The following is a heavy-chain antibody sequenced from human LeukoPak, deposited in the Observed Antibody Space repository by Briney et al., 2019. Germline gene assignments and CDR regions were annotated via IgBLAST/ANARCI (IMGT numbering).Heavy chain of an antibody. J-gene: IGHJ5*02. CDR1: GGSISSGDYY. V-gene: IGHV4-31*03. Sequence: PSQTLSLTCTVSGGSISSGDYYWSWIRQPPGKGLEWIGEINHNGATKYNPSLKSRVTISVDTSKNQFSLKLNSVTAADTAVYYCAKNNWFDPWGQGTLVTVSS. CDR2: INHNGAT. CDR3: AKNNWFDP.